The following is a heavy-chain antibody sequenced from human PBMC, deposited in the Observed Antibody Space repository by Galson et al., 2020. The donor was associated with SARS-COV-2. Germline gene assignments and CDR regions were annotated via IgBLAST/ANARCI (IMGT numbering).Heavy chain of an antibody. Sequence: ASETLSLTCTVSGDAVNSGSYFWSWIRQPPGKGLEWIGNMFYGGTTKYNASLKSRVTISVDMSKNQFSLKLSSVTAADTAVYYCASGYSAIYSAFGSWGQGALVTVSS. J-gene: IGHJ5*02. V-gene: IGHV4-61*01. CDR2: MFYGGTT. CDR3: ASGYSAIYSAFGS. CDR1: GDAVNSGSYF. D-gene: IGHD5-12*01.